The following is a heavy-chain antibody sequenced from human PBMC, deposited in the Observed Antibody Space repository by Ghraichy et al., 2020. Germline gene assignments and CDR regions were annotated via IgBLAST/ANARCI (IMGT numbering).Heavy chain of an antibody. CDR1: DPSSTNYY. J-gene: IGHJ6*02. CDR2: IYQSGHT. Sequence: SETLSLTCTVSDPSSTNYYWSWIRQPPGKGLEWIGYIYQSGHTNYNPSLQTRVTISLDTSKTQFSLTRTVVTAADTAVYYCATGTSPSRDFYYFGMDVWGQGTTVHVSS. CDR3: ATGTSPSRDFYYFGMDV. D-gene: IGHD1-14*01. V-gene: IGHV4-59*03.